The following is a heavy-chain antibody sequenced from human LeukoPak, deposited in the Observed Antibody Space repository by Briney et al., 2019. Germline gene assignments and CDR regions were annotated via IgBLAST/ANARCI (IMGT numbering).Heavy chain of an antibody. D-gene: IGHD4-17*01. CDR1: GGSFSDYY. J-gene: IGHJ4*02. V-gene: IGHV4-34*01. CDR3: ASFSGDYGDY. Sequence: SETLSLTCAVYGGSFSDYYWSWIRQPPGKGLEWIGEINHSGSTNYNPSLKSRVTISVDTSKNQFSLKLSSVTAADTAVYYCASFSGDYGDYWGQGTLVTVSS. CDR2: INHSGST.